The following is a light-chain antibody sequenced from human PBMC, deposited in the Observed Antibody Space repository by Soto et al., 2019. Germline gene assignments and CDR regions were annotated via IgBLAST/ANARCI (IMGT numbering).Light chain of an antibody. CDR3: QQRSSWPLT. V-gene: IGKV3-11*01. CDR2: YAS. CDR1: QTISGF. J-gene: IGKJ4*01. Sequence: EIVLTQSPATLSLSPGERATLSCRASQTISGFLAWYQQKPGQAPRLLIYYASNRVTGIPARFSGSGSGTDFTLTISSLEPEDFAVYYCQQRSSWPLTFGGGTKVEI.